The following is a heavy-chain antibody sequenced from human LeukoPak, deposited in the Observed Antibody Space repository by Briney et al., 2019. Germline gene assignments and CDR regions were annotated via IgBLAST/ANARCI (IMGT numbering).Heavy chain of an antibody. D-gene: IGHD4-23*01. V-gene: IGHV1-46*01. CDR3: AKESGVYGGNTPYWYFDL. CDR1: GYTFTSYY. J-gene: IGHJ2*01. Sequence: ASVKVSCKASGYTFTSYYMHWVRQAPGQGLEWMGIINPSGGSTSYAQKFQGRVTMTRDTSTSTVYMELSSLRAEDTAFYFCAKESGVYGGNTPYWYFDLWGRGTLVTVSS. CDR2: INPSGGST.